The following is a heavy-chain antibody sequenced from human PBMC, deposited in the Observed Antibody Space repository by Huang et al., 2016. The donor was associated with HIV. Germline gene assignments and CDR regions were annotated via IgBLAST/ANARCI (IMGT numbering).Heavy chain of an antibody. CDR1: GFIFNDFA. J-gene: IGHJ6*03. Sequence: VESGGDAVQSGRSLRLSCRGSGFIFNDFAINWFRQSPRKGLEWIGVVGSIAFGGASKSAPSVKDRFSVSRDEAKNVAFLQMENLQVDDTAVYYCSPTGDDYFYYYMDVWGNGTTVIVS. CDR3: SPTGDDYFYYYMDV. D-gene: IGHD4-17*01. CDR2: VGSIAFGGAS. V-gene: IGHV3-49*03.